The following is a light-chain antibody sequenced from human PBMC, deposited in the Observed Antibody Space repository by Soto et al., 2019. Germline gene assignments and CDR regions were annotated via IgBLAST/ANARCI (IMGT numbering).Light chain of an antibody. CDR2: EVN. J-gene: IGLJ1*01. CDR3: FPFTATSTHV. V-gene: IGLV2-14*01. CDR1: SSDVGGYNY. Sequence: QSVLTQPASVSGSPGQSITISCTGTSSDVGGYNYVSWYQQHPGKAPKLMISEVNNRPSGVSNRFSGSKSGNTAYLTISGLQVEDEAEYFCFPFTATSTHVFGTGTKVTVL.